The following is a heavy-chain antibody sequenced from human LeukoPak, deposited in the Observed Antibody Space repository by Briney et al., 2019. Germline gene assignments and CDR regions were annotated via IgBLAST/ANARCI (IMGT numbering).Heavy chain of an antibody. J-gene: IGHJ4*02. CDR2: ISGSGGST. Sequence: GGSLRLSCAASGFTFSSYAVSWVRQAPGKGLEWVSAISGSGGSTYYADSVKGRFTISRDNSKNTLYLQMNSLIAEDTAVYYCAKDRGEAGFDYWGQGTLVTVSS. V-gene: IGHV3-23*01. D-gene: IGHD2-21*01. CDR1: GFTFSSYA. CDR3: AKDRGEAGFDY.